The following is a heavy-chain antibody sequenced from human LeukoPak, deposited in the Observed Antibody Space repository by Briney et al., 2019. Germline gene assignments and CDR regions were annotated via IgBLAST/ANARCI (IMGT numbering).Heavy chain of an antibody. CDR1: GFTFSSYS. J-gene: IGHJ6*03. CDR2: ISYDGSNK. Sequence: GGSLRLSCAASGFTFSSYSMNWVRQAPGKGLEWVAVISYDGSNKYYADSVKGRLTISRDNSKNTLYLQMNSLRAEDTAVYYCARKGYGDYVWLYYMDVWGKGTTVTVSS. CDR3: ARKGYGDYVWLYYMDV. V-gene: IGHV3-30*03. D-gene: IGHD4-17*01.